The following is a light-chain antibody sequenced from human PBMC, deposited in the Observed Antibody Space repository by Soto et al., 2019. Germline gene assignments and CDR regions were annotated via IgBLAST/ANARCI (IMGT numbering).Light chain of an antibody. CDR2: DVS. J-gene: IGLJ3*02. V-gene: IGLV2-11*01. Sequence: QSALTQPRSVSGSPGQSVTISCSGTSSDVGGYNYVSWYQQHPGKAPKLMIYDVSKRPSGVPDRFSGSKSGNTASLTISGLQAEDEVDYYCCSYAGSYTWVFGGGPKLTVL. CDR1: SSDVGGYNY. CDR3: CSYAGSYTWV.